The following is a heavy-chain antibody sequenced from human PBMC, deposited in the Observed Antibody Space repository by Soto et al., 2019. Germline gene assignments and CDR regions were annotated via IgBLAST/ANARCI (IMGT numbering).Heavy chain of an antibody. D-gene: IGHD6-19*01. Sequence: SLRLSCAASGFTFSSYGMHWVRQAPGKGLEWVAVISYDGSNKYYADSVKGRFTISRDNSKNTLYLQMNSLRAEDTAVYYCAKELEVAGYDYWGQGTLVTVSS. CDR1: GFTFSSYG. V-gene: IGHV3-30*18. CDR3: AKELEVAGYDY. CDR2: ISYDGSNK. J-gene: IGHJ4*02.